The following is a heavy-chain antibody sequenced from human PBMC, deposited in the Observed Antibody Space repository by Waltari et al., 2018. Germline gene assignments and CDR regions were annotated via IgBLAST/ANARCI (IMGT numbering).Heavy chain of an antibody. CDR1: GGSIISSY. D-gene: IGHD5-18*01. J-gene: IGHJ6*02. V-gene: IGHV4-59*13. CDR3: ARYSYGPVGYYYYGMDV. Sequence: QVQLQESGPGLVKPSETLPLTCTVSGGSIISSYWHWLRPPPGKGLEWIGDIYYSGSTNYNPSLKSRVTISVDTSKNQFSLKLSSVTAADTAVYYCARYSYGPVGYYYYGMDVWGQGTTVTVSS. CDR2: IYYSGST.